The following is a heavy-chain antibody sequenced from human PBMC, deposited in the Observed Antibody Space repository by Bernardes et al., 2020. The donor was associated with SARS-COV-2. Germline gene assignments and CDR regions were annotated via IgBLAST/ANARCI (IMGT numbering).Heavy chain of an antibody. Sequence: ASVKVSCKASGYTFTGYYMHWVRQAPGQGLEWMGWINPNSGGTNYAQKFQGRVTMTRDTSISTAYMELSRLRSDDTAVYYCWRALMYYDFWSGYYTGYYGMDVWGQGTTVTVSS. CDR3: WRALMYYDFWSGYYTGYYGMDV. D-gene: IGHD3-3*01. CDR1: GYTFTGYY. J-gene: IGHJ6*02. CDR2: INPNSGGT. V-gene: IGHV1-2*02.